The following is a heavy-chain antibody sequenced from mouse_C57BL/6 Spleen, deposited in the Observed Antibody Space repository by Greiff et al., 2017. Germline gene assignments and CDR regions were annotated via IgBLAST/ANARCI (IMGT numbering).Heavy chain of an antibody. V-gene: IGHV1-80*01. Sequence: VQGVASGAELVKPGASVKISCKASGYAFSSYWMNWVKQRPGKGLEWIGQIYPGDGDTNYNGTFKGKATLTADKSSSTAYMQLSSLTSEDSAVYFCANYGSSYPYAMDDWGQGTSVTVSS. CDR3: ANYGSSYPYAMDD. CDR2: IYPGDGDT. CDR1: GYAFSSYW. J-gene: IGHJ4*01. D-gene: IGHD1-1*01.